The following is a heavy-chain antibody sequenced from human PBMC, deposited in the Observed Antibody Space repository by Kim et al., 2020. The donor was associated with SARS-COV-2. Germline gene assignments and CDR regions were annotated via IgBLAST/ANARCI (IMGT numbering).Heavy chain of an antibody. J-gene: IGHJ4*02. V-gene: IGHV3-30*18. D-gene: IGHD5-18*01. CDR1: GFTFSSYG. CDR3: AKDRRGGYSYGYPPRPYY. Sequence: GGSLRLSCAASGFTFSSYGMHWVRQAPGKGLEWVAVISYDGSNKYYADSVKGRFTISRDNSKNTLYLQMNSLRAEDTAVYYCAKDRRGGYSYGYPPRPYYWGQGTLVTVSS. CDR2: ISYDGSNK.